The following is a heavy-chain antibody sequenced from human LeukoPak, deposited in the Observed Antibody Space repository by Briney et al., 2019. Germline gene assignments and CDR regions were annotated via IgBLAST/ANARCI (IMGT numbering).Heavy chain of an antibody. CDR2: IYHSGST. V-gene: IGHV4-38-2*02. J-gene: IGHJ3*02. Sequence: SETLSLTCTVSGYSISSGYYWGWIRQPPGKGLEWIGSIYHSGSTYYNPSLKSRVTISVDTSKNQFSLKLSSVTAADTAVYYCARDRVRWAAHGAFDIWGQGTMVTVSS. CDR3: ARDRVRWAAHGAFDI. D-gene: IGHD4-23*01. CDR1: GYSISSGYY.